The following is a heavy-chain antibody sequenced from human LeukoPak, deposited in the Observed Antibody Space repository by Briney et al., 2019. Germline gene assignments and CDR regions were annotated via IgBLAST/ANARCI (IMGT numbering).Heavy chain of an antibody. CDR3: ARGKGIKDYGGNPARNWYFDL. Sequence: ETLSLTFAVYGGSFSGYYWSWIRQPPGKGLEWIGYIYHSGSTYYNPSLKSRVTISVDRSKNQFSLKLSSVTAADTAVYYCARGKGIKDYGGNPARNWYFDLWGRGTLVTVSS. CDR1: GGSFSGYY. J-gene: IGHJ2*01. D-gene: IGHD4-23*01. CDR2: IYHSGST. V-gene: IGHV4-34*01.